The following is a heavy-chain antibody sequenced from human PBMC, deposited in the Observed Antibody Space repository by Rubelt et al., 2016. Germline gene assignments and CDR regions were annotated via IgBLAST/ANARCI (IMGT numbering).Heavy chain of an antibody. CDR3: ARVYDSSDTYYFDY. J-gene: IGHJ4*02. CDR2: INPSGCST. CDR1: GSTFTSYY. V-gene: IGHV1-46*01. D-gene: IGHD3-22*01. Sequence: VQLVQSGAEVKKPGASVKVSCKASGSTFTSYYMHWVRHAPVHGLEWLGIINPSGCSTSYAQKFQGRVTMTRETSTSTVYMELSRLRSEDTAVYYCARVYDSSDTYYFDYWGQGTLVTVSS.